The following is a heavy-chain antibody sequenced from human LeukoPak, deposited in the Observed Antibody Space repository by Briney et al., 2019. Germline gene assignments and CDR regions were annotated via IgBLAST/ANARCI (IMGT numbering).Heavy chain of an antibody. CDR1: GGTFSRHA. CDR2: VIPIFGTA. CDR3: ASPWEEGYCSGGSCYSFDY. V-gene: IGHV1-69*13. D-gene: IGHD2-15*01. Sequence: VQVSCKASGGTFSRHAIIWVGQAPGQGLEWMGGVIPIFGTANYAQKLQGRVTITADESTSTAYMELSSLRSEDTAVYYCASPWEEGYCSGGSCYSFDYWGQGTLVTVSS. J-gene: IGHJ4*02.